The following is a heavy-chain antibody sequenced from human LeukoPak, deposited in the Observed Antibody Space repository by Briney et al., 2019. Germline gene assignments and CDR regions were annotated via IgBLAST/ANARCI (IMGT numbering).Heavy chain of an antibody. D-gene: IGHD5-18*01. Sequence: GGSLRLSCAASGFTFSSYAMTWVRQAPGQGLEWVSGNSGSGGSTYYADSVKGRFTISRDNSKNTLYLQMNSLRAEDTAVYYCAKVIVSVDTAIDYWGQGTLVTVSS. V-gene: IGHV3-23*01. CDR3: AKVIVSVDTAIDY. J-gene: IGHJ4*02. CDR1: GFTFSSYA. CDR2: NSGSGGST.